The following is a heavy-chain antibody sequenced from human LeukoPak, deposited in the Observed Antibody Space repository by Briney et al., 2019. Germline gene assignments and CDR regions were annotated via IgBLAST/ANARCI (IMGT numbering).Heavy chain of an antibody. CDR1: GYSFSSYW. D-gene: IGHD3-9*01. J-gene: IGHJ4*02. CDR3: ARPRGDILTGYYAY. CDR2: IHPGDSDT. V-gene: IGHV5-51*01. Sequence: GESLKISCKGSGYSFSSYWIAWVRQMPGKGLEWMGIIHPGDSDTRYSPSFQGQVTISADKSINTAYLQWSSLKASDTAMYYCARPRGDILTGYYAYWGQGTLVTVSS.